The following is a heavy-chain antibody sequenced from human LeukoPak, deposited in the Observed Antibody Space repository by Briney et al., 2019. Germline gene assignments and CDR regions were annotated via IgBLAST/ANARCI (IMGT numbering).Heavy chain of an antibody. D-gene: IGHD4-17*01. V-gene: IGHV1-8*01. CDR1: GYTFTSYD. Sequence: GSVKVSCKASGYTFTSYDINWLRQASGQGLEWMGWMNPNSGNTGYAQKLQGRVTMTTDTSTGTAYMELRSLRSDDTAVYYCARDRPQLDGDPFDYWGQGTLVTVSS. CDR3: ARDRPQLDGDPFDY. J-gene: IGHJ4*02. CDR2: MNPNSGNT.